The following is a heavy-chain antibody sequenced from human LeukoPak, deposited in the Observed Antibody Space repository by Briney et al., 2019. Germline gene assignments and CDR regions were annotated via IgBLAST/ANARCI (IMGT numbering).Heavy chain of an antibody. CDR2: IYYSGST. J-gene: IGHJ4*02. CDR1: GGSVSSGGYY. CDR3: AATSRVVVSFDY. V-gene: IGHV4-31*03. Sequence: SETLSLTCTVSGGSVSSGGYYWSWIRQHPGKGLEWIGYIYYSGSTYYNPSLKSRVTISVDTSKNQFSLKLSSVTAADTAVYYCAATSRVVVSFDYWGQGTLVTVSS. D-gene: IGHD2-21*01.